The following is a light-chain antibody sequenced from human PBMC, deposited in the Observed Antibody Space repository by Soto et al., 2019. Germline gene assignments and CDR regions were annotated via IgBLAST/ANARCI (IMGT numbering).Light chain of an antibody. Sequence: EIVLAQSPATLSLSPGGRATLSCRASQSVSSYLAWYQQKPGQAPRLLIYGASNRATGIPDRFSGSGSGTDFTLTISRLEPEDFAVYYCQQYGSSGTFGQGTKVDI. CDR1: QSVSSY. CDR2: GAS. CDR3: QQYGSSGT. V-gene: IGKV3-20*01. J-gene: IGKJ1*01.